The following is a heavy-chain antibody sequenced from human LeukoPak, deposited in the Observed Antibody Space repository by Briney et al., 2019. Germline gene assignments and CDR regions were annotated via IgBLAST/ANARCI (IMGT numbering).Heavy chain of an antibody. V-gene: IGHV5-51*01. CDR2: IYPDDSDT. Sequence: GASLKFSGQGSGSTFTTYWIGWVRQLPGKGLEWMGIIYPDDSDTRYSPSFQGQVTISADKSISTAYLQWSSLKASDTAMYYCATSADDYWGQGTLVTVSS. CDR3: ATSADDY. CDR1: GSTFTTYW. J-gene: IGHJ4*02.